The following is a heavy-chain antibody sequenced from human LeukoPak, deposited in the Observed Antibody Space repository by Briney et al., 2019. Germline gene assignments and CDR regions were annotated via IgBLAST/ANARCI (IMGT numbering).Heavy chain of an antibody. CDR3: HIAVAADFDY. CDR2: IYSGGST. D-gene: IGHD6-19*01. Sequence: GGSLRLSCAGSGFTVSSNYMSWVRQAPGKGVEWVSVIYSGGSTYYADSVKGRFTISRDNSKNTLYLQMNSLRAEDTAVYYCHIAVAADFDYWGQGTLVPVSS. V-gene: IGHV3-53*01. J-gene: IGHJ4*02. CDR1: GFTVSSNY.